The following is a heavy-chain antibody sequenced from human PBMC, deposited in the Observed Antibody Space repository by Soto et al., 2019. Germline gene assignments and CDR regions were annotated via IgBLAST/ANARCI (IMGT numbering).Heavy chain of an antibody. J-gene: IGHJ4*02. Sequence: EVQLLESGGGLVQPGGSLRLSCEASGFTFSSYAMSWVRQAPGKGLEWVSAISGSGGSTYYADSVKGRFTISRDNSKNTLYLQMNSLRAEDTAVYYCAKQVTMVRGVCDYWGQGTLVTVSS. D-gene: IGHD3-10*01. CDR1: GFTFSSYA. CDR3: AKQVTMVRGVCDY. CDR2: ISGSGGST. V-gene: IGHV3-23*01.